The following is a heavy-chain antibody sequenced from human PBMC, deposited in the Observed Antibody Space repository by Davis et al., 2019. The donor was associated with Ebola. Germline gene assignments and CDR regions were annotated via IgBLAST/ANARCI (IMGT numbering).Heavy chain of an antibody. Sequence: GESLKISCAASGFTFSSYSMNWVRQAPGKGLEWVSSISSSSSYIYYADSVKGRFTISRDNAKNSLYLQMNSLRAEDTAVYYCARVLAARPGYYYYGMDVWGKGTTVTVSS. CDR3: ARVLAARPGYYYYGMDV. CDR2: ISSSSSYI. J-gene: IGHJ6*04. CDR1: GFTFSSYS. D-gene: IGHD6-6*01. V-gene: IGHV3-21*01.